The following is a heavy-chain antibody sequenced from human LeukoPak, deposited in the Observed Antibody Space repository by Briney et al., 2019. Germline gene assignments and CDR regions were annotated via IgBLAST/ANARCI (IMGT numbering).Heavy chain of an antibody. CDR1: GYTFTSYG. CDR3: ARVPRTLWFGDLNDNWFDP. V-gene: IGHV1-18*01. J-gene: IGHJ5*02. CDR2: ISAYNGNT. Sequence: ASVKVSCKASGYTFTSYGISWVRQAPGQGLEWMGGISAYNGNTNYAQKLQGRVTMTTDKSTSTAYMELRSLKSDATAVYSCARVPRTLWFGDLNDNWFDPWGHGTLVTVSS. D-gene: IGHD3-10*01.